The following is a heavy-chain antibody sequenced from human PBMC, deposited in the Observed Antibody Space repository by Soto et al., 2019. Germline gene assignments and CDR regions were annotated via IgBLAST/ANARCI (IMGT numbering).Heavy chain of an antibody. CDR1: GGSISSSTYY. CDR2: IYYSGST. D-gene: IGHD6-19*01. CDR3: ARHFGWVIPFDY. V-gene: IGHV4-39*01. J-gene: IGHJ4*02. Sequence: QLQLQESGPGLVKPSETLSLTCTVSGGSISSSTYYWGWIRQPPGKGLEWIGSIYYSGSTYYNPSLKSRVTISVDTSKNPFSLKLSSVTAADSAVYYCARHFGWVIPFDYWGQGTLVTVSS.